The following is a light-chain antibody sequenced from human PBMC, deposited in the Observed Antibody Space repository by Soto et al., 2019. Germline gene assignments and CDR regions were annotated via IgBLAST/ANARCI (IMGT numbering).Light chain of an antibody. V-gene: IGKV3D-20*02. Sequence: IVLTQSPGTLSLSPGERTTLSCRASQGVSSSYLAWYQQKPGQAPRLLIYDASNRATGIPARFSGSGSGTDFTLTISSLEPEDFAVYYCQQRSNWITFGQGTRLEIK. CDR2: DAS. J-gene: IGKJ5*01. CDR1: QGVSSSY. CDR3: QQRSNWIT.